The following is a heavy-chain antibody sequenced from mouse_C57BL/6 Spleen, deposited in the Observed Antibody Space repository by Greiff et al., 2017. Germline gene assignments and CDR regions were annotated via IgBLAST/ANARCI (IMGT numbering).Heavy chain of an antibody. CDR2: FYPGSGRI. D-gene: IGHD2-3*01. CDR1: GYTFTEYT. V-gene: IGHV1-62-2*01. CDR3: ARHEPYDDHFDY. Sequence: VQLQESGAELVKPGASVQLSCKASGYTFTEYTIPWVTQRSGQGLEWIGWFYPGSGRIKYNEHFKDKATLTADKSSSTVDMELSRLTSEDSAVYFCARHEPYDDHFDYWGQGTTLTVSS. J-gene: IGHJ2*01.